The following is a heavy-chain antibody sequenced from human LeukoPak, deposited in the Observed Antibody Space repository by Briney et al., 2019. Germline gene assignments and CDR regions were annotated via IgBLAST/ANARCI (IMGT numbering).Heavy chain of an antibody. Sequence: SETLSLTCAVYGGSFSGYYWSWIRQPPGKGLEWIGEINHSGSTNYNPSLKSRVTISVDTSKNQFSLKLSSVTAADTAVYYCARDGADFWSGYYTPWYFDYWGQGTPVTASS. CDR1: GGSFSGYY. CDR2: INHSGST. D-gene: IGHD3-3*01. V-gene: IGHV4-34*01. CDR3: ARDGADFWSGYYTPWYFDY. J-gene: IGHJ4*02.